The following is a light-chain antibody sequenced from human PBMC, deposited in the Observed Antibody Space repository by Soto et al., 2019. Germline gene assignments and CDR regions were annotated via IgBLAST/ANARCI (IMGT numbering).Light chain of an antibody. J-gene: IGLJ3*02. V-gene: IGLV4-69*01. CDR3: QTWGTGIPHWV. Sequence: QPVLTQSPSASASLGASVKLTCTLSSGHSSYAIAWHQQQPEKGPRYLMKLNSDGSHSKGDGIPDRFSGSSSGAERYLTISSLQSEDEADYYCQTWGTGIPHWVFGGETKLTVL. CDR2: LNSDGSH. CDR1: SGHSSYA.